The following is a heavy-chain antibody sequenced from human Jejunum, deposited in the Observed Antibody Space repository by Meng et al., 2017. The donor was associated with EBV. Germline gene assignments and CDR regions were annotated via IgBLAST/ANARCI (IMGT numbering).Heavy chain of an antibody. J-gene: IGHJ4*02. D-gene: IGHD2-15*01. Sequence: QVQLQESGPGLVNPSGPLSPTCAVSGGSITSSDWWTWVRQPPGEGLEWIGEIYHDGSSNYSPSLKSRVTILLDKSENHFSLKLNSVTAADTAVYYCARVRCSGGSCFYFDYWGQGAMVTVSA. V-gene: IGHV4-4*02. CDR1: GGSITSSDW. CDR2: IYHDGSS. CDR3: ARVRCSGGSCFYFDY.